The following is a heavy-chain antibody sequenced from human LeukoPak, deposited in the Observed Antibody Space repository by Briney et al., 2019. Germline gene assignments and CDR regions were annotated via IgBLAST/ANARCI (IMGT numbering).Heavy chain of an antibody. D-gene: IGHD1-1*01. J-gene: IGHJ6*03. CDR1: GFTFSSYE. CDR2: ISSSGSTI. CDR3: AREGTGRYYYYYYMDV. Sequence: GGSLRLSCAASGFTFSSYEMNWVRQAPGKGLEWVSYISSSGSTIYYADSVKGRFTISRDNDKNSLYLQMNSLRADDTAVYYCAREGTGRYYYYYYMDVWGKGTTVTISS. V-gene: IGHV3-48*03.